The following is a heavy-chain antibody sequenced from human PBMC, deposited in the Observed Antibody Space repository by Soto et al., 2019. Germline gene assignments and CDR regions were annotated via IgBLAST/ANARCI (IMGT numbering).Heavy chain of an antibody. J-gene: IGHJ4*02. Sequence: GGSLRLSWAASGFTFSSYGMHWVRQAPGKGLEWVAVISYDGSNKYYADSVKGRFTISRDNSKNTLYLQMNSLRAEDTAVYYCEATIPPTTAKYDFDYWGQGTLVTVSS. D-gene: IGHD5-12*01. CDR3: EATIPPTTAKYDFDY. CDR2: ISYDGSNK. V-gene: IGHV3-30*03. CDR1: GFTFSSYG.